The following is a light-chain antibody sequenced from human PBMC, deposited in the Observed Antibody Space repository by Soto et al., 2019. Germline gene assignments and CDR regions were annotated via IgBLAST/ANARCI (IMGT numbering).Light chain of an antibody. J-gene: IGKJ5*01. V-gene: IGKV1-39*01. Sequence: DVEMSQTKECLSGWVRDRFTITCRASQSISSYLNWYQQKPGKAPKLLIYAASSLQNGVPSRFSGSASGTDFTLTISSLQPQDFAPYCCQHSYITPYTFALGTRLEI. CDR2: AAS. CDR1: QSISSY. CDR3: QHSYITPYT.